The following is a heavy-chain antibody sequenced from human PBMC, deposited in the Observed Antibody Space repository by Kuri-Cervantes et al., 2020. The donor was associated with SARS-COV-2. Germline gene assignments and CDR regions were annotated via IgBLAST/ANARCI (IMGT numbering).Heavy chain of an antibody. CDR3: ARQTRNTIRTSLGY. D-gene: IGHD1-1*01. CDR2: IYTSGST. CDR1: GGSISSGDYY. V-gene: IGHV4-61*02. J-gene: IGHJ4*02. Sequence: LRLSCTVSGGSISSGDYYWSWIRQPPGKGLEWIGRIYTSGSTNYNPSLKSRVTMSVDTSKNQFSLKLSSVTAADTAVYYCARQTRNTIRTSLGYWGQGTLVTVSS.